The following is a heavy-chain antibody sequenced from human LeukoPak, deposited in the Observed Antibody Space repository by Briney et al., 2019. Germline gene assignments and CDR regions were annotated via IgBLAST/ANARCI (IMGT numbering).Heavy chain of an antibody. Sequence: KPSETLSLTCTVSGYSISSGYYWGWIRQSPGKGLEWIGSIYHSGSTYYNPSLQSRITISVDTSKNQFSLKLSSVTAADTAVYYCAMSKEWEQNLGYWGQGTLVTVSS. CDR2: IYHSGST. V-gene: IGHV4-38-2*02. J-gene: IGHJ4*02. D-gene: IGHD1-26*01. CDR3: AMSKEWEQNLGY. CDR1: GYSISSGYY.